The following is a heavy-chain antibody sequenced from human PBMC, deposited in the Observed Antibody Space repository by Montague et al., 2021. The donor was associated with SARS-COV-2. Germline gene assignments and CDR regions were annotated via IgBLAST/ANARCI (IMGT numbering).Heavy chain of an antibody. CDR2: IYSSGSA. J-gene: IGHJ5*02. CDR1: GSSITSYY. V-gene: IGHV4-59*12. Sequence: SETLSLTCTVSGSSITSYYWSWIRQAPGRGLEWIAYIYSSGSASYNPSLRSRVTMSVDKSTNQFSLRLNSVTAADTAVYYCAREDGWNWFDPWGQGTLVIVSS. D-gene: IGHD5-24*01. CDR3: AREDGWNWFDP.